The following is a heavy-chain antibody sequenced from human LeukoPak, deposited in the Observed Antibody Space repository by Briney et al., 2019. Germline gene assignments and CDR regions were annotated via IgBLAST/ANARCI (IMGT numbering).Heavy chain of an antibody. CDR2: IIPILGIA. V-gene: IGHV1-69*04. CDR1: GGTFSSYA. D-gene: IGHD2-21*02. CDR3: ARDGYCGGDCYSHFDY. Sequence: GASVKVSCKASGGTFSSYAISWVRQAPGQGLEWMGRIIPILGIANYAQKFQGRVTITADKSTSTAYMELSSLRSEDTAVYYCARDGYCGGDCYSHFDYWGQGTLVTVSS. J-gene: IGHJ4*02.